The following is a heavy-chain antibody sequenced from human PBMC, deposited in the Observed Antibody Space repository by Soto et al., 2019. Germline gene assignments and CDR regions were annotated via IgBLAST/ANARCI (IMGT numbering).Heavy chain of an antibody. V-gene: IGHV3-49*03. D-gene: IGHD2-15*01. CDR3: TRGPYCSGGSCYPCDY. J-gene: IGHJ4*02. CDR1: GFTFGHYA. CDR2: IRSKAYGGTT. Sequence: GGSLRLSCTASGFTFGHYAMSWFRQSPGKGLEWVGFIRSKAYGGTTEYAASVKGRFTISRDDSKSIAYLQMNSLKTEDTAVYYCTRGPYCSGGSCYPCDYWGQGTLVTVSS.